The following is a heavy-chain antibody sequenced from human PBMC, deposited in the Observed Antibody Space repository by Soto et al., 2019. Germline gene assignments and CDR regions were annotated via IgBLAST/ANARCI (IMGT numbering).Heavy chain of an antibody. CDR3: ATGGIYYEA. J-gene: IGHJ5*01. Sequence: AGGSLRLSCTVSGFAFRHNYLTWIRQAPGKGLEWLSYISTAGSPAYYADSVKGRFTISTDNARKSLYLQMNSLRPEDTGVYYCATGGIYYEAWRQETLITVSS. V-gene: IGHV3-11*01. D-gene: IGHD1-26*01. CDR2: ISTAGSPA. CDR1: GFAFRHNY.